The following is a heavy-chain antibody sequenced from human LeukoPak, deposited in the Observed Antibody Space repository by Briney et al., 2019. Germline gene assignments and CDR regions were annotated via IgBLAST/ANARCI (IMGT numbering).Heavy chain of an antibody. V-gene: IGHV4-59*12. Sequence: SETLSLTCTVSGGSISSYYWSWIRQPPGKGLEWIGYIYHSGSTDYNPSLKSRVTISVDTSKNQFSLKLSSVTVADTAVYYCARATGREGKDAFDIWGQGTMVTVSS. J-gene: IGHJ3*02. CDR1: GGSISSYY. D-gene: IGHD3-10*01. CDR2: IYHSGST. CDR3: ARATGREGKDAFDI.